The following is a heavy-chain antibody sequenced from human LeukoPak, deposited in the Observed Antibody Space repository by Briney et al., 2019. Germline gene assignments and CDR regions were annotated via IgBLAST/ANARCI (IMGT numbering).Heavy chain of an antibody. J-gene: IGHJ4*02. CDR3: TRNYDSSGYTTFGY. Sequence: SETLSLTCTVSDGSISSYYWSWIRQPPGEGLEWIGNIYYSGSTNYNPSLKSRITISVDTSTNQFSLKLSSVTAADTAVYHCTRNYDSSGYTTFGYWGRGTLVTVSS. D-gene: IGHD3-22*01. CDR1: DGSISSYY. CDR2: IYYSGST. V-gene: IGHV4-59*01.